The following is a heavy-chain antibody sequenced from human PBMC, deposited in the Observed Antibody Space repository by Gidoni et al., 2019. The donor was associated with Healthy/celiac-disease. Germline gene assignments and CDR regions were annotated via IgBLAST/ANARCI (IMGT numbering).Heavy chain of an antibody. J-gene: IGHJ4*02. CDR3: ARGQYSSGWPDFDY. CDR2: INSDGSST. V-gene: IGHV3-74*01. Sequence: EVQLVESGGGLVPPGGSLRLSSAASGFTFSSYWMHWVRQAPGKGLVWVSRINSDGSSTSYADSVKGRFTISRDNAKNTLYLQMNSLRAEDTAVYYCARGQYSSGWPDFDYWGQGTLVTVSS. D-gene: IGHD6-19*01. CDR1: GFTFSSYW.